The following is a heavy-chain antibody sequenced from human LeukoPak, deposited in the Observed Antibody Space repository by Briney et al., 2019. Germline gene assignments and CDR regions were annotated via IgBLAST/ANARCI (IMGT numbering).Heavy chain of an antibody. D-gene: IGHD5-24*01. CDR3: ARAAGEMAAIRY. CDR2: ISSSSSYI. CDR1: GFTFSSYS. J-gene: IGHJ4*02. Sequence: GGSLRLSCAASGFTFSSYSMNWVRQAPGKGLEWVSSISSSSSYIYYADSVKGRFTISRDNAKNSLYLQMNSLRAEDTAVYYCARAAGEMAAIRYWGQGTLVTVSS. V-gene: IGHV3-21*01.